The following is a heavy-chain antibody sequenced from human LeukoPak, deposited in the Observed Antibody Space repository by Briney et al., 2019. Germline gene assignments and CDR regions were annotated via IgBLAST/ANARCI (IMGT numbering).Heavy chain of an antibody. CDR2: IIASSGST. Sequence: TGGSLRLSCAASGFSFNNYAMNWVRQAPGKGLEWVSIIIASSGSTFYADSVKGRFTISRDNSKNTLYLQMNSLRVEDTAVYYCAKGGFDFVEVAYFDLWGQGTLVTVSS. D-gene: IGHD5-12*01. CDR1: GFSFNNYA. J-gene: IGHJ4*02. CDR3: AKGGFDFVEVAYFDL. V-gene: IGHV3-23*01.